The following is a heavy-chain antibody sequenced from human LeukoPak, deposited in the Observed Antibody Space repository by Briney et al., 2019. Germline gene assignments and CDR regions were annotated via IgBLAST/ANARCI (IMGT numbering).Heavy chain of an antibody. V-gene: IGHV4-39*01. CDR3: ARHLHYYDSSGYYY. J-gene: IGHJ4*02. CDR1: GGSISSSSYY. D-gene: IGHD3-22*01. Sequence: PSETLSLTCTVSGGSISSSSYYWGWIRQPPGKGLEWIGSIYYSGSTYYNPSLKSRVTISVDTSKNQFSLKLSSVTAADTAVYYCARHLHYYDSSGYYYWGQGTLVTVSS. CDR2: IYYSGST.